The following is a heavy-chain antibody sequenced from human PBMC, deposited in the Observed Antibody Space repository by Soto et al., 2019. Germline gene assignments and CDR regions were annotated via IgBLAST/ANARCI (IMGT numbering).Heavy chain of an antibody. D-gene: IGHD2-2*01. J-gene: IGHJ6*04. Sequence: PGESLKISCKGSGYSFTSYWISWVRQMPGKGLEWMGRIDPSDSYTNYSPSFQGHVTISADKSISTAYLQWSSLKASDTAMYYCARHGGGEDIVVVPAANFDYYGMDVWGKVTTATVSS. CDR3: ARHGGGEDIVVVPAANFDYYGMDV. V-gene: IGHV5-10-1*01. CDR1: GYSFTSYW. CDR2: IDPSDSYT.